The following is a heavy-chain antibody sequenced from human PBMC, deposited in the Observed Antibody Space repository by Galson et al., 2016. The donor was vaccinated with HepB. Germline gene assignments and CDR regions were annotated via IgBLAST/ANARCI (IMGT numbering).Heavy chain of an antibody. CDR2: YHYSGNT. J-gene: IGHJ4*02. V-gene: IGHV4-61*01. CDR3: AKDNSGSYIDY. CDR1: GASVSNDRLY. Sequence: SETLSLTCTISGASVSNDRLYWSWIRQPPGKGLEWIGFYHYSGNTNYNASLKSRVTISFDTSKNQFSLKLRSVTAADTAVYYCAKDNSGSYIDYWGQGILVTVSS. D-gene: IGHD1-26*01.